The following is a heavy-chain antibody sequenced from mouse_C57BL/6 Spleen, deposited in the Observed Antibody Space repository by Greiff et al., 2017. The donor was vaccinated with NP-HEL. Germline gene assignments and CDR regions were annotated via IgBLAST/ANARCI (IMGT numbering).Heavy chain of an antibody. V-gene: IGHV1-64*01. CDR1: GYTFTSYW. CDR3: AITGTRLYFDY. CDR2: IHPNSGST. D-gene: IGHD4-1*01. J-gene: IGHJ2*01. Sequence: QVQLQQSGAELVKPGASVKLSCKASGYTFTSYWMHWVKQRPGQGLEWIGMIHPNSGSTNYNEKFKSKATLTVDKSSSTAYMQLSSLTSEDSAVYYCAITGTRLYFDYWGQGTTLTVSS.